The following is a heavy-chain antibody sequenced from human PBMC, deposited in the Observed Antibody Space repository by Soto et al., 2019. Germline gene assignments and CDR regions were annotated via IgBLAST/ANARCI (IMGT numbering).Heavy chain of an antibody. V-gene: IGHV4-34*01. CDR2: INHSGST. CDR3: ASRYSSGWYTGYYFDY. D-gene: IGHD6-19*01. Sequence: KTSETLSLTCAVYGGSFSGYYWSWIRQPPGKGLEWIGEINHSGSTNYNPSLKSRVTISVDTSKNQFSLKLSSVTAADTAVYYCASRYSSGWYTGYYFDYWGQGTLVTVSS. CDR1: GGSFSGYY. J-gene: IGHJ4*02.